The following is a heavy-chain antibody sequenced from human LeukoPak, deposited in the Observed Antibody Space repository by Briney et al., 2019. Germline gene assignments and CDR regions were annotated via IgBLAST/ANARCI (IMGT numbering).Heavy chain of an antibody. D-gene: IGHD5-24*01. Sequence: SETLSLTCAVYGGSFSGYYWSWIRQPPGKGLEWIGEINHSGSTNYNPSLKSRVTISVDTSKNQFSLKLSSVTAADTAVYYCARGFEMATVWWGQGTLVTVSS. V-gene: IGHV4-34*01. CDR1: GGSFSGYY. CDR3: ARGFEMATVW. CDR2: INHSGST. J-gene: IGHJ4*02.